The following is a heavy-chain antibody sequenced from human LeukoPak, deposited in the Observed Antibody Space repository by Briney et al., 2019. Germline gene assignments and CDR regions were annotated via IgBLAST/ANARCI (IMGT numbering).Heavy chain of an antibody. CDR2: INPNSGGT. V-gene: IGHV1-2*02. CDR3: ARGGYDLGGLKPGYFDY. J-gene: IGHJ4*02. D-gene: IGHD5-12*01. CDR1: GYTITGYY. Sequence: ASVKVSCKAFGYTITGYYIHWVRQAPGQGLEWMGWINPNSGGTNYAQKFQGRVTMTRDTSISTAYMELSRLRSDDTAVYYCARGGYDLGGLKPGYFDYWGQGTLVTVSS.